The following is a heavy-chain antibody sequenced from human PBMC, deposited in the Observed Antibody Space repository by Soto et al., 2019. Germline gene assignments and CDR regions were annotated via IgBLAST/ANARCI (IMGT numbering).Heavy chain of an antibody. D-gene: IGHD2-2*01. CDR3: AREEGYCSSTSCYPFYGMDV. CDR1: GGSISSGGYY. J-gene: IGHJ6*02. V-gene: IGHV4-31*03. CDR2: IYYSGST. Sequence: SSETLSLTCTVSGGSISSGGYYWSWIRQHPGKGLEWIGYIYYSGSTYYNPSLKSRVTISVDTSKNQLSLKMSSVTAADTAVYNFAREEGYCSSTSCYPFYGMDVWGQGTTVTVSS.